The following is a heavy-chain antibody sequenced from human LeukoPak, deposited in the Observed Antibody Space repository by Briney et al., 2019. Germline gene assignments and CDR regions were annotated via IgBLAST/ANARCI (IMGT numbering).Heavy chain of an antibody. V-gene: IGHV1-2*02. D-gene: IGHD3-10*01. CDR1: GYTFTDCY. CDR2: INPNSGGT. J-gene: IGHJ4*02. Sequence: ASVKVSCKASGYTFTDCYMHWVRQAPGQGLEWMGWINPNSGGTSYAQKFQGRVTMTRDTSISTAYMEVSRLTPDDTAVYYCARRYYGSGNYYYFDYWGQGSLVTVSS. CDR3: ARRYYGSGNYYYFDY.